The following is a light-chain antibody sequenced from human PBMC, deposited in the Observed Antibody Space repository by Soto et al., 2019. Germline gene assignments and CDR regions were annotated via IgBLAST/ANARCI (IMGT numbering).Light chain of an antibody. CDR3: QVWVSSSDHAV. V-gene: IGLV3-21*02. J-gene: IGLJ7*01. CDR1: NIGSNS. Sequence: SYELTQPPSVSVAPGQTARITCGGNNIGSNSVHWYQQQPGQAPVLVVSDDSDRPSGIPERFSGSNSGNTATLTISRVEAGDEADYYCQVWVSSSDHAVFGGGTQLTVL. CDR2: DDS.